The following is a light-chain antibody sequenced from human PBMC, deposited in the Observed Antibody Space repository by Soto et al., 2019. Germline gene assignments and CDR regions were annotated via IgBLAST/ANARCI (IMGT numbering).Light chain of an antibody. CDR1: QGISSA. CDR2: DAS. CDR3: QQFNSFPRT. Sequence: AIQVTQSPSSLSASVGERVTITCRASQGISSALAWYQQKPGKTPNLLIYDASNLQSGVPSRFSGTGSGTDFTLTISSVQPEDFATYYCQQFNSFPRTFGGGTKVEIK. J-gene: IGKJ4*01. V-gene: IGKV1-13*02.